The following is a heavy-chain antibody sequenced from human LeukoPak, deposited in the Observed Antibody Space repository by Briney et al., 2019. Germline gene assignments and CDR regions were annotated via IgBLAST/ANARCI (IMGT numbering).Heavy chain of an antibody. CDR1: GYSFTSYW. Sequence: GESLKISCKGSGYSFTSYWIGWVRQMPGKGLEWMGIIYPGDSDTRYSPSFQGQVTISADKSISTAYLQWSSLKASDTAMYYCARRAYCGGDCYKLDYWGQGTLVTVSS. J-gene: IGHJ4*02. CDR3: ARRAYCGGDCYKLDY. D-gene: IGHD2-21*02. V-gene: IGHV5-51*01. CDR2: IYPGDSDT.